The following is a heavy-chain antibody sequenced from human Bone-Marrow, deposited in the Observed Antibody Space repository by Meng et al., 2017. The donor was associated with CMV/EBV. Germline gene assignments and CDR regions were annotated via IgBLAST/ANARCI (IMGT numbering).Heavy chain of an antibody. V-gene: IGHV1-46*01. CDR3: ARDYVDYGGNGGMDV. CDR2: INPSGGST. D-gene: IGHD4-23*01. Sequence: ASVKVSCKASGYTFTSYYMHWVRQAPGQGLEWMGIINPSGGSTSYAQKFQGRVTMTRDTSTSTVYMELSSLRSEDTAVYYCARDYVDYGGNGGMDVWGQGTTDTVSS. J-gene: IGHJ6*01. CDR1: GYTFTSYY.